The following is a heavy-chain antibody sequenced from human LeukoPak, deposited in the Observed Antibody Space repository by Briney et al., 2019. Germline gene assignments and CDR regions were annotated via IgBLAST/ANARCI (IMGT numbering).Heavy chain of an antibody. Sequence: GGSLRLSCAASGFTVSSNYISGVRQAPGKGLEWVSVIYSGGSTYYADSVKGRFTISRDNSKNTLYLQMNSLKTEDTAVYYCTTILYGDYGTFDIWGQGTMVTVSS. CDR3: TTILYGDYGTFDI. J-gene: IGHJ3*02. CDR1: GFTVSSNY. V-gene: IGHV3-53*01. D-gene: IGHD4-17*01. CDR2: IYSGGST.